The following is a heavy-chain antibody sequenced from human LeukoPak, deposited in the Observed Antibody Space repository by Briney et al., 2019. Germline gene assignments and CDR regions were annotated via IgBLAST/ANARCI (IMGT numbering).Heavy chain of an antibody. V-gene: IGHV4-4*07. CDR3: ARDRGYSYAFGY. Sequence: SETLSLTCTVFGTISSYYRSWIRQPAGKGLEWIGRIYTSGSTNYNPSLKSRVTMSVDTSKNQFSLKLSSVTAADTAVYYCARDRGYSYAFGYWGQGTLVTVSS. J-gene: IGHJ4*02. D-gene: IGHD5-18*01. CDR1: GTISSYY. CDR2: IYTSGST.